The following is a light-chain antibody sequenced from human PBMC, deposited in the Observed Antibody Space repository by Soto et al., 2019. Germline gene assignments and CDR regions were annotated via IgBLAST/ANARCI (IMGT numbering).Light chain of an antibody. CDR3: QQYSGTFLT. CDR1: QGVSVY. V-gene: IGKV1-5*03. Sequence: IQMIRSPSTLSASVGDTVTITCRASQGVSVYLAWYQHKPGKAPKVLIHRTSTLESGVPSRFSGSGSGTEFTLTISDLEPDDFATYYCQQYSGTFLTFGGGTKV. J-gene: IGKJ4*01. CDR2: RTS.